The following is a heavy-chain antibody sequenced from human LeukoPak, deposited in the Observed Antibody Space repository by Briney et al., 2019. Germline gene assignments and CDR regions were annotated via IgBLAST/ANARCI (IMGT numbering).Heavy chain of an antibody. D-gene: IGHD5-18*01. CDR3: ATDRLYRGYSYGFDY. V-gene: IGHV4-34*01. Sequence: SETLSLTCAVYGGSFRGYYWSWIRQPPGKGLEWIGEINHSGSTNYNPSLKSRVTISVDTSKNQFSLKLSSVTAADTAVYYCATDRLYRGYSYGFDYWDQGTLVTVSS. CDR1: GGSFRGYY. CDR2: INHSGST. J-gene: IGHJ4*02.